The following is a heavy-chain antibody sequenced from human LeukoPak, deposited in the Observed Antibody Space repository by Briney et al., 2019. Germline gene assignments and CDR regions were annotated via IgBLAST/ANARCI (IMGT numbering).Heavy chain of an antibody. CDR3: ANKTPGNYPFDY. CDR2: SGTDGDT. J-gene: IGHJ4*02. Sequence: GGSLRLSCAASGFTFDRSAMNWVRQAPGKGLEWVSASGTDGDTYYADSVKGRFTISRDNSKNTLYLQMTSLRAEDTAVYYCANKTPGNYPFDYWGQGTLVTVSP. D-gene: IGHD3-22*01. CDR1: GFTFDRSA. V-gene: IGHV3-23*01.